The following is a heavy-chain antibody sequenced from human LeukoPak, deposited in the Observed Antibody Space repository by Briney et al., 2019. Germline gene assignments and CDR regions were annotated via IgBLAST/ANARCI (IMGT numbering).Heavy chain of an antibody. D-gene: IGHD6-13*01. CDR2: IYYSGGT. J-gene: IGHJ4*02. CDR3: ARVAAAIDY. Sequence: SETLSLTCTVSGGSISSGSYYWSWIRQPAGKGLEWIGYIYYSGGTNYNPSLKSRVTISVDTSKNQFSLKLSSVTAADTAVYYCARVAAAIDYWGQGTLVTVSS. V-gene: IGHV4-61*10. CDR1: GGSISSGSYY.